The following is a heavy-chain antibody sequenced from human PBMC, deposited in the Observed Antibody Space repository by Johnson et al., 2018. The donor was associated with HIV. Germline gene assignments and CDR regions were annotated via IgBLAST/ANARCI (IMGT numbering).Heavy chain of an antibody. CDR1: GFTVSSNY. CDR2: IYSGGTT. Sequence: VQLVESGGGLVQPGGSLRLSCAASGFTVSSNYMSWVRQAPGKGLEWVSVIYSGGTTYYADSVKDRFTISRDNSKNTLYLQMNSLRAEDTAVYYCARWVMVRVREAFAMWGQGTMVNVSS. J-gene: IGHJ3*02. V-gene: IGHV3-66*01. D-gene: IGHD3-10*01. CDR3: ARWVMVRVREAFAM.